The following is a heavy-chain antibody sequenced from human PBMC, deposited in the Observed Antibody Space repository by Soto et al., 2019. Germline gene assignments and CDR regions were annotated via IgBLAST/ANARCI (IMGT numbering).Heavy chain of an antibody. CDR3: TKSRGEAYRGSLCLDQ. CDR2: IWHDGINE. Sequence: QERLVESGGGVVQPGRSLRLSCAVSGFTFSDYAMHWVRQAPGKGLEWVALIWHDGINEFYADSVKGRFTISRDISNNTLYLQLNSLSPEDTAVDYCTKSRGEAYRGSLCLDQWGHGTLVTVSS. J-gene: IGHJ5*02. D-gene: IGHD3-10*01. CDR1: GFTFSDYA. V-gene: IGHV3-33*08.